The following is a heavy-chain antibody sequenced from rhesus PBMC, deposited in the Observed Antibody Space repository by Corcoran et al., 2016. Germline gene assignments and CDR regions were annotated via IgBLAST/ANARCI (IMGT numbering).Heavy chain of an antibody. D-gene: IGHD3-34*01. V-gene: IGHV3-201*01. CDR2: ISWSGGST. Sequence: EVQLGESGGGVVQPGGSLRLSCAASGSTFDDYAMHWVRQAPGKGLEWVSGISWSGGSTDNADSVKGQFTISRDNAKTSLYLQMGSLRAEDTALYYCARVRPTGVIIGYFDYWGQGVLVTVSS. CDR1: GSTFDDYA. CDR3: ARVRPTGVIIGYFDY. J-gene: IGHJ4*01.